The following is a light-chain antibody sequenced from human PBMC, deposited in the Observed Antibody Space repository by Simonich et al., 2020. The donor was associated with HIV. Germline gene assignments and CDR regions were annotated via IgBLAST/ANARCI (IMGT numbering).Light chain of an antibody. V-gene: IGLV2-23*02. Sequence: QSALTQPASVSGSPGQSITISCTGTRSDVGSFNLVSWYQQYPGKSPKLMIYEVSKRPSGVSNRFSGSKSGNTASLTISGLQAEDEADYYCCSYAGTNTYVFATGTKVTVL. J-gene: IGLJ1*01. CDR1: RSDVGSFNL. CDR2: EVS. CDR3: CSYAGTNTYV.